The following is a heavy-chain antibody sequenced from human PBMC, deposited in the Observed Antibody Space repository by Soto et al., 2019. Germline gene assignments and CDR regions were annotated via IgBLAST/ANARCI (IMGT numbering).Heavy chain of an antibody. CDR3: VRTIVGATKGGWFDP. V-gene: IGHV3-23*01. Sequence: PGGSLRLSCTAPGFTFSSYTMSWVRQAPGKGLEWVSSFSGRDATTYYADSVKGRFTISRDNSKNTLYLQMNSLRAEDTALYFCVRTIVGATKGGWFDPWGQGALVTVSS. J-gene: IGHJ5*02. CDR1: GFTFSSYT. D-gene: IGHD1-26*01. CDR2: FSGRDATT.